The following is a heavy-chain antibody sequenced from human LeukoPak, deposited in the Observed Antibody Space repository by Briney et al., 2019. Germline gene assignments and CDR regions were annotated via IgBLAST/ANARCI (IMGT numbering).Heavy chain of an antibody. CDR2: IYGGGST. J-gene: IGHJ4*02. Sequence: GGSLRLSCAASGFTVSNNYMSWVRQAPGEGLEWVSVIYGGGSTYYADSVKGRFTISRDNSKNTLFLQMNSLRAEDSAVYYCARVRDGYNQGYYFDYWGQGTLVSVSS. D-gene: IGHD5-24*01. V-gene: IGHV3-53*01. CDR3: ARVRDGYNQGYYFDY. CDR1: GFTVSNNY.